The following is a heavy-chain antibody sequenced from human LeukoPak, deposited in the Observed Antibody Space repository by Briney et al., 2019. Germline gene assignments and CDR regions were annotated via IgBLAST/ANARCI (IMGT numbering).Heavy chain of an antibody. D-gene: IGHD2-15*01. V-gene: IGHV1-2*02. J-gene: IGHJ4*02. CDR3: ARGNLYCSGGSCYGYFDY. Sequence: GASVKVSCKASGYTFTGYYIHWVRQAPGQGLEWMGWINPNSGGTNYAQKFQGRVTMTRDTSISTAYMELSRLTSDDTAVYYWARGNLYCSGGSCYGYFDYWGQGTLVTVSS. CDR1: GYTFTGYY. CDR2: INPNSGGT.